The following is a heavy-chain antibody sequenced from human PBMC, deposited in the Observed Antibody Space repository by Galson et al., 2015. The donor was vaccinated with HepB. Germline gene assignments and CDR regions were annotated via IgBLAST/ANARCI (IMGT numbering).Heavy chain of an antibody. V-gene: IGHV1-69*13. D-gene: IGHD1-1*01. CDR3: ARAPLGGGWNDAGELDY. CDR1: GGTFSSYA. Sequence: SVKVSCKASGGTFSSYAISWVRQAPGQGLEWMGGIIPIFGTANYAQKFQGRVTITADESTSTAYMELSSLRSEDTAVYYCARAPLGGGWNDAGELDYWGQGTLVTVSS. J-gene: IGHJ4*02. CDR2: IIPIFGTA.